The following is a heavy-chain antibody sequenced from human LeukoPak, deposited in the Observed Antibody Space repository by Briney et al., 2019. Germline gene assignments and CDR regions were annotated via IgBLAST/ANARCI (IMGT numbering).Heavy chain of an antibody. Sequence: PSETLSLTCAVSGYSISSGYYWGWIRQPPGKGLEWIGSIYHSGSTYHNPSLKSRVTISVDTSKNQFSLKLSSVAAADTAVYYCLGYCSSTSCYWYYFDYWGQGTLVTVSS. CDR1: GYSISSGYY. CDR3: LGYCSSTSCYWYYFDY. D-gene: IGHD2-2*01. V-gene: IGHV4-38-2*01. CDR2: IYHSGST. J-gene: IGHJ4*02.